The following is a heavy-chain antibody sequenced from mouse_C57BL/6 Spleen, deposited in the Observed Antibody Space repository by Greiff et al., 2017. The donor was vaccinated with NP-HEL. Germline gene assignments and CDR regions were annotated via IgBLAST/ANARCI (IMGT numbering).Heavy chain of an antibody. D-gene: IGHD1-1*01. V-gene: IGHV1-4*01. CDR1: GYTFTSYT. CDR2: INPSSGYT. J-gene: IGHJ1*03. Sequence: VQLQQSGAELARPGASVKMSCKASGYTFTSYTMHWVKQRPGQGLEWIGYINPSSGYTKYNQKFKDKATLTADKSSSPAYMQLSSLTSEDSAVYYCARDPNLFITTVVRYFDVWGTGTTVTVSS. CDR3: ARDPNLFITTVVRYFDV.